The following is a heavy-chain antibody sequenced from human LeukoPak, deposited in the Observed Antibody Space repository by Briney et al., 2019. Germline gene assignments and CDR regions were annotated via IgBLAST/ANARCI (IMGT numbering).Heavy chain of an antibody. CDR3: AKGPLRGTAAAIDY. Sequence: PGGSLRLSCAASGFTFSSYGMSWVRQAPGKGREWVANIKQDGSEKNYVDSVKGRFTISRDISTDTLWLQMDSLRTEDTAVYYCAKGPLRGTAAAIDYWGQGTLVTVST. CDR2: IKQDGSEK. J-gene: IGHJ4*02. D-gene: IGHD6-13*01. CDR1: GFTFSSYG. V-gene: IGHV3-7*01.